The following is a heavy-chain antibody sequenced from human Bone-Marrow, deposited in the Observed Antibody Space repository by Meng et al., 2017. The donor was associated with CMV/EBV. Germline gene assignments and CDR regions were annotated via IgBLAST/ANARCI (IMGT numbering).Heavy chain of an antibody. CDR2: IVVGSGNT. J-gene: IGHJ4*02. D-gene: IGHD4-11*01. Sequence: SVKVSCKASGFTFTSSAVQWVRQARGQRLEWIGWIVVGSGNTNYAQKFQERVTITRDMSTSTAYMELSSLRSEDTAVYYCAALSMTTVSYNFDYWGQGTLVTVSS. V-gene: IGHV1-58*01. CDR3: AALSMTTVSYNFDY. CDR1: GFTFTSSA.